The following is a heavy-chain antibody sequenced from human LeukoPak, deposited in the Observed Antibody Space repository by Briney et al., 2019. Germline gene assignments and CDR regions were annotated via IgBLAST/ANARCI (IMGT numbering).Heavy chain of an antibody. V-gene: IGHV3-73*01. D-gene: IGHD3-16*02. Sequence: HPGGSLRLPCAASGFIFSASPIHWVRQAPGKGLEWVGRIRSKEYSYATACAESLRGRCTVSRDDSENTAYLQMSSLKTEDTAVYYCARRIGDSYFYGMDLWGQGTPVTVSS. J-gene: IGHJ6*02. CDR1: GFIFSASP. CDR2: IRSKEYSYAT. CDR3: ARRIGDSYFYGMDL.